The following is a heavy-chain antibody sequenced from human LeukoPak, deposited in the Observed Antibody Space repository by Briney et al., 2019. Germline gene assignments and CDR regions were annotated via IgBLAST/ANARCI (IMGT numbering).Heavy chain of an antibody. J-gene: IGHJ2*01. V-gene: IGHV4-59*02. CDR1: GGSVSSYY. CDR3: ARGWYLDL. CDR2: IYYSRST. Sequence: SETLSLTCTVSGGSVSSYYWSWIRQPPGKGLEWIGYIYYSRSTSNNPSLKSRVTISLDTSKNQFSLKLNSVTAADTAVYYCARGWYLDLWGRGTLVTVSS.